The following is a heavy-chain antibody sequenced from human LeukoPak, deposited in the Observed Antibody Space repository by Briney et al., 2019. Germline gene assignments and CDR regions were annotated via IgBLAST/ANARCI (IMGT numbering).Heavy chain of an antibody. J-gene: IGHJ3*02. D-gene: IGHD1-26*01. CDR2: MSYDGIHI. CDR3: ARDRGSYDAFDI. V-gene: IGHV3-30*04. CDR1: GFTFSRYA. Sequence: GGSLRLSCAASGFTFSRYAMHWVRQAPGKGLEWVAVMSYDGIHIYYADSVKGRFTISRDNSKNTLYLQMNSLRAEDTAVYYCARDRGSYDAFDIWGQGTMVTVSS.